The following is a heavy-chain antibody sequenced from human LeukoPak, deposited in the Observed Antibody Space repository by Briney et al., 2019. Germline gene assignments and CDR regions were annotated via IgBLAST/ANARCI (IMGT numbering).Heavy chain of an antibody. J-gene: IGHJ4*02. CDR2: INPRSGGT. CDR1: GYTFSGYF. Sequence: ASVKVSCKASGYTFSGYFVHWVRQAPGQGLEWMGWINPRSGGTNSAQKFQGRVGMTTDTAISTAYMELSRLTSDDPAIYYCAGEGRETGDYIWGLGDSCWGQGTLVLVSA. D-gene: IGHD4-17*01. V-gene: IGHV1-2*02. CDR3: AGEGRETGDYIWGLGDSC.